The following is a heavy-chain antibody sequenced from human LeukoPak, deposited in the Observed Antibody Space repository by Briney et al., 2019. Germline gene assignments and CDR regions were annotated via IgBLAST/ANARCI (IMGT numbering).Heavy chain of an antibody. Sequence: ASVKVSCKASGYTFTTYGITWVRQALGQGLEWMGRINGYNDKTKYEQKVQGRVTMTIDTSTSTAYTELRSLRSDDTAVYYCARDRGKWFGDFFDFWGQGTLVTVSS. J-gene: IGHJ4*02. D-gene: IGHD3-10*01. CDR3: ARDRGKWFGDFFDF. CDR2: INGYNDKT. CDR1: GYTFTTYG. V-gene: IGHV1-18*01.